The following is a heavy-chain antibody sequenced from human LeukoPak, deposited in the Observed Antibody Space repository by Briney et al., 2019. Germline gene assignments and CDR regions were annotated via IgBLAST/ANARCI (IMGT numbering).Heavy chain of an antibody. V-gene: IGHV3-23*01. CDR2: ISGSGGST. CDR3: AKLPLSQSVFHY. CDR1: GFTFSNYA. Sequence: GGTLRLSCAASGFTFSNYAMSWVRQAPGKGLEWVSGISGSGGSTYNADSVKGRFTISRDNSKNTLYLQMNSLRAEDTAVYYCAKLPLSQSVFHYWGQGTLVTVSS. J-gene: IGHJ4*02.